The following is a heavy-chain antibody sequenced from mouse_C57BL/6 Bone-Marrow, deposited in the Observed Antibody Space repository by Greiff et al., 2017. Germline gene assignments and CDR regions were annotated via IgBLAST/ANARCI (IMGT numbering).Heavy chain of an antibody. CDR1: GFNIKDYY. Sequence: VQLQQSGAELVKPGASVKLSCTASGFNIKDYYMHWVKQRTEQGLEWIGRIDPEDGETKYAPKFQGKATITADPSSNTAYLQLSSLTSEDTAVYYCARERGGNRYYYAMDYWGQGTSVTVSS. D-gene: IGHD1-1*02. CDR3: ARERGGNRYYYAMDY. J-gene: IGHJ4*01. V-gene: IGHV14-2*01. CDR2: IDPEDGET.